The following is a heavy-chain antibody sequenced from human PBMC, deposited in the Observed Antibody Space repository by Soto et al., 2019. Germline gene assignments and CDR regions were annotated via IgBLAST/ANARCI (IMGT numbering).Heavy chain of an antibody. Sequence: QVQVVQSGAEVKKPGASVKISCKASGYSFTTYAMHWVRQAPGQRLEWMAWINGGNGNTKYSQKFQDRVTITRDTSGNIAYMELSSLRSEDSAVYYCARGKGMEENYYYHGMDVWGQGTTVSVSS. CDR1: GYSFTTYA. D-gene: IGHD1-1*01. V-gene: IGHV1-3*01. J-gene: IGHJ6*02. CDR2: INGGNGNT. CDR3: ARGKGMEENYYYHGMDV.